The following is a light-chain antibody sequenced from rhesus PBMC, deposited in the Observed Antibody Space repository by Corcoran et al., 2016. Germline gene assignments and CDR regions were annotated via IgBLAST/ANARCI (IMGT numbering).Light chain of an antibody. CDR1: QGISSW. Sequence: DIQMTQSPSSLSASVGDRVTITCQASQGISSWLAWYQQKPGKAPKLLIYAASSLQSGVPSRFSGSGSGTEFTLPISSIQPADFATYYCQQHNSSPRTFGQGTKVEIK. J-gene: IGKJ1*01. CDR3: QQHNSSPRT. CDR2: AAS. V-gene: IGKV1-18*01.